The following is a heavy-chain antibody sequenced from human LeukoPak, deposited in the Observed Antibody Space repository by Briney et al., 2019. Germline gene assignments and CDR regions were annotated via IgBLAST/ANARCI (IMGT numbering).Heavy chain of an antibody. CDR1: GGTFSSYT. CDR2: IIPILGIA. D-gene: IGHD5-18*01. J-gene: IGHJ4*02. Sequence: GASVKVSCKASGGTFSSYTISWVRQAPGQGLEWMGRIIPILGIANYAQKFQGRVTITADKSTSTAYMELSSPRSEDTAVYYCAREFSLDTAMVHSFDYWGQGTLVTVSS. V-gene: IGHV1-69*04. CDR3: AREFSLDTAMVHSFDY.